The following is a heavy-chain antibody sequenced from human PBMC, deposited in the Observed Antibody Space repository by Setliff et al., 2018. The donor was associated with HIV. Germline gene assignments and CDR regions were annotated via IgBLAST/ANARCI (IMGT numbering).Heavy chain of an antibody. D-gene: IGHD3-22*01. CDR3: AKDLTRGYYDSSGYYDY. Sequence: PGGSLRLSCAVSGLNFNNAWMSWVRQAPGKGLEWVAFIRYDGSNKLYADSVKGRFTISRDNSKNILYLEMNSLRAEDSAVYYCAKDLTRGYYDSSGYYDYWGQGTRVTVSS. CDR1: GLNFNNAW. CDR2: IRYDGSNK. V-gene: IGHV3-30*02. J-gene: IGHJ4*02.